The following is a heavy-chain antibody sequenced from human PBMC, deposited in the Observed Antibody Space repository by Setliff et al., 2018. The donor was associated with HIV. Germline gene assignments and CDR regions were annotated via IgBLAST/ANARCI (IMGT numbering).Heavy chain of an antibody. Sequence: PGGSLRLSCAASGFIFSGYTMVWVRQAPGKGLEWVSSISSSGNFIYYEDSVRGRFTISRDNAKNSLYLQMNSLRAEDTAVYYCARVGVGATVFFDYWGQGTLVTVSS. D-gene: IGHD1-26*01. J-gene: IGHJ4*02. CDR3: ARVGVGATVFFDY. CDR1: GFIFSGYT. V-gene: IGHV3-21*01. CDR2: ISSSGNFI.